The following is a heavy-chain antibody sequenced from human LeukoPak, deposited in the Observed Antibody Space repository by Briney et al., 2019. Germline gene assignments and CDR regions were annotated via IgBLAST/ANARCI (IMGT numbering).Heavy chain of an antibody. Sequence: SVKVSCKASGGTFSSYAISWVRQAPGQGLECMGRIIPIFGTANYAQKFQGRVTITADKSTSTAYMELSSLRSEDTAVYYCARDFRGELPDYWGQGTLVTVSS. V-gene: IGHV1-69*06. CDR2: IIPIFGTA. CDR3: ARDFRGELPDY. D-gene: IGHD1-26*01. J-gene: IGHJ4*02. CDR1: GGTFSSYA.